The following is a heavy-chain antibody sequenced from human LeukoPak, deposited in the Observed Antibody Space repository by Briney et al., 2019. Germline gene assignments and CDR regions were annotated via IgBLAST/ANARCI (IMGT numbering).Heavy chain of an antibody. Sequence: PGGSLRFSCSASGFTFSSYAMHWVRQAPGRGLEWVSVIYNGDNTNYADSVRGRFTISRDNFKNTLYLQMNSLRAEDTAVYYCARASQWLAFDYWGQGTLVTVSS. J-gene: IGHJ4*02. CDR2: IYNGDNT. V-gene: IGHV3-66*01. CDR1: GFTFSSYA. CDR3: ARASQWLAFDY. D-gene: IGHD6-19*01.